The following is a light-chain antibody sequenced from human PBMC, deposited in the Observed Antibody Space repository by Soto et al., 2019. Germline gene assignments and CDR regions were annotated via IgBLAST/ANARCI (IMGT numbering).Light chain of an antibody. CDR2: DAS. CDR3: QQYGSTPVT. J-gene: IGKJ1*01. CDR1: QSVTSSY. V-gene: IGKV3-20*01. Sequence: EIVLTQSPGTLSLSPGERATLSCRASQSVTSSYLAWYQQKPGQAPKLLIYDASSRATGIPDRFSGSGSGTDFTLTISRLEPEDFAVYYCQQYGSTPVTFDQGTKVEI.